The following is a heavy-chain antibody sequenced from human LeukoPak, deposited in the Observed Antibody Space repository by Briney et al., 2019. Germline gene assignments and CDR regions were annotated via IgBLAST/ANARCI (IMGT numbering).Heavy chain of an antibody. D-gene: IGHD3-22*01. CDR1: GFTFSSYW. V-gene: IGHV3-7*01. J-gene: IGHJ4*02. CDR2: IKQDGSEK. CDR3: ARVVYYDSSGYYRGGFDY. Sequence: GGSLRLSCAASGFTFSSYWMSWVRQAPGKGLEWVANIKQDGSEKYYVDSVKGRFSISRDNAKNSLYLQMNSLRAEDTAVYFCARVVYYDSSGYYRGGFDYWGQGTLVTVSS.